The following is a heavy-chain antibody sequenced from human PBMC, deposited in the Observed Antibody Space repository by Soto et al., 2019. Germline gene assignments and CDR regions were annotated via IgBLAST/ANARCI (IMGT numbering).Heavy chain of an antibody. CDR3: ARGPSGDKVHY. J-gene: IGHJ4*02. Sequence: SETLSLTCAVSGGSISSGCYSWSWLRQPPGKGLEWIGHIFDSGTTYTNPSLRSQVAISLDTSKNHFSLTLSSVTAADTAVYYCARGPSGDKVHYWGQGALVTVSS. D-gene: IGHD7-27*01. CDR2: IFDSGTT. CDR1: GGSISSGCYS. V-gene: IGHV4-30-2*05.